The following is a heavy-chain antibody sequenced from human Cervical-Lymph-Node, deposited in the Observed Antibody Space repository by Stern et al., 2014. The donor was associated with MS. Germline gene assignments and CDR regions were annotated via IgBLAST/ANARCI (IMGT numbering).Heavy chain of an antibody. CDR1: GFTFSSYV. J-gene: IGHJ4*02. Sequence: EVQLVVSGGALVPPGGSLRLSCAASGFTFSSYVMGWVRQAPGKGMAWVSSISGSGYDTFYADSVKGRFTISRDSSKDTLYLQLNTLRVDDTAVYYCARERAAAGYYFADWGQGALVTVSS. D-gene: IGHD6-13*01. CDR2: ISGSGYDT. CDR3: ARERAAAGYYFAD. V-gene: IGHV3-23*04.